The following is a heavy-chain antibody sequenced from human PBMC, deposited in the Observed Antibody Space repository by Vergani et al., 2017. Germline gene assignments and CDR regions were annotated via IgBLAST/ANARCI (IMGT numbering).Heavy chain of an antibody. CDR1: GGSISSGGYY. CDR3: AREGYDFWSGYYTPQYYYGMDV. D-gene: IGHD3-3*01. CDR2: IYYSGST. V-gene: IGHV4-31*03. Sequence: QVQLQESGPGLVKPSQTLSLTCTVSGGSISSGGYYWSWIRQHPGKGLEWIGYIYYSGSTYYNPSLKSRVTISVDTSKNQFSLKLSSVTAADTAVYYCAREGYDFWSGYYTPQYYYGMDVWGQGTTVTVSS. J-gene: IGHJ6*02.